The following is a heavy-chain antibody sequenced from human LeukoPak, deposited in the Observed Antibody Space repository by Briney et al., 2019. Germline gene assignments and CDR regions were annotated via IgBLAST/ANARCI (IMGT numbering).Heavy chain of an antibody. CDR3: ARRPFSGWYPEYYFDY. V-gene: IGHV3-30*04. D-gene: IGHD6-19*01. Sequence: GGSLRLSCAASGFTFSSYAMPWVRQAPGKGLEWVAVISYDGSNKYYADSVKGRFTISRDNPKNTLYLQMSSLRAEDTAVYYCARRPFSGWYPEYYFDYWGQGTLVTVSS. CDR1: GFTFSSYA. CDR2: ISYDGSNK. J-gene: IGHJ4*02.